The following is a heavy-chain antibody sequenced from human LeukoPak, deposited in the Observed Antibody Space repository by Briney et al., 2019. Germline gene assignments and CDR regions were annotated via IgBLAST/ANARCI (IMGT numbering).Heavy chain of an antibody. CDR1: GFTFSSYG. J-gene: IGHJ4*02. V-gene: IGHV3-30*02. Sequence: PGGSLRLSCAASGFTFSSYGMHWVRQAPGKGLEWVAFIRYDGSNKYYADSVKGRFTISRDNSKNTLYLQMNSLRAEDTAVYYCAKGKYFDWLLGVYWGQGTLVTVSS. CDR3: AKGKYFDWLLGVY. D-gene: IGHD3-9*01. CDR2: IRYDGSNK.